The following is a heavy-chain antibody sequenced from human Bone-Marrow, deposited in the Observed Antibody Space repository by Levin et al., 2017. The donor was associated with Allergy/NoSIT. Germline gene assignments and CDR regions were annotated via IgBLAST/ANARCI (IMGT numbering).Heavy chain of an antibody. Sequence: PGGSLRLSCAASGFTFSSYAMSWVRQAPGKGLEWVSAMSGSGVSTHYADSVKGRFTISRDNSKNTLYLQMNSLRAEDTAVYYCAKDLRQGYSSGSYYFDYWGQGTRVTVSS. CDR3: AKDLRQGYSSGSYYFDY. V-gene: IGHV3-23*01. J-gene: IGHJ4*02. CDR2: MSGSGVST. D-gene: IGHD5-18*01. CDR1: GFTFSSYA.